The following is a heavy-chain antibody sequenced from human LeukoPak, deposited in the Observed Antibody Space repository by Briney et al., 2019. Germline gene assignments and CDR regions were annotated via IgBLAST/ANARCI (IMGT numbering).Heavy chain of an antibody. CDR3: VRDVFSLGDS. CDR1: GFTFSDYG. D-gene: IGHD2/OR15-2a*01. V-gene: IGHV3-74*01. J-gene: IGHJ4*02. Sequence: GGSLRLSCTASGFTFSDYGMHWVRQAPGKGLVWVSHINHDGTLRNYADSVKGRFTISRDFAKNTLYLQMNTLGAEDTAVYYCVRDVFSLGDSWGQGTLVTVSS. CDR2: INHDGTLR.